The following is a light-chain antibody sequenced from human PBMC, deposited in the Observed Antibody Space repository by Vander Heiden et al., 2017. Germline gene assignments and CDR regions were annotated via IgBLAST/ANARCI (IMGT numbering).Light chain of an antibody. CDR3: AAWDDSLTGWV. CDR1: SSNIGRNT. J-gene: IGLJ3*02. Sequence: QSVLTQPPSESGTPGQRVTISCSGRSSNIGRNTVNWYQQLPGTAPKVLIYDNNQRPSGIPDRFSGSKSGTSASLAISGLQSEDEADYYCAAWDDSLTGWVFGGGTKLTVL. CDR2: DNN. V-gene: IGLV1-44*01.